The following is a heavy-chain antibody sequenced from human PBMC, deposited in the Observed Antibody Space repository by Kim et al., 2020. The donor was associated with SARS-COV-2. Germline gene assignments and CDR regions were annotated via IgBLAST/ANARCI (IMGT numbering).Heavy chain of an antibody. CDR1: GGSISSSSYY. J-gene: IGHJ2*01. V-gene: IGHV4-39*07. CDR3: ASPPRAIVATIRWYFDL. D-gene: IGHD5-12*01. Sequence: SETLSLTCTVSGGSISSSSYYWGWIRQPPGKGLEWIGSIYYSGSTYYNPSLKSRVTISVDTSKNQFSLKLSSVTAADTAVYYCASPPRAIVATIRWYFDLWGRGTLVTVSS. CDR2: IYYSGST.